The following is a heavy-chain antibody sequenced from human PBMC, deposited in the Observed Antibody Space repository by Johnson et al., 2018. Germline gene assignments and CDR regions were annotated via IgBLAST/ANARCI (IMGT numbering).Heavy chain of an antibody. Sequence: QVQLVQSGGGVVQPGRSLRLSCAASGFTFSSYAMHWVRQAPGKGLERVAVISYDGSNKYYADSVKGRFTISRDNSKNTLYLQMNSLRAEDTAVYYCASGSQAAFDIWGQGTMVTVSS. CDR3: ASGSQAAFDI. D-gene: IGHD3-10*01. CDR2: ISYDGSNK. CDR1: GFTFSSYA. V-gene: IGHV3-30-3*01. J-gene: IGHJ3*02.